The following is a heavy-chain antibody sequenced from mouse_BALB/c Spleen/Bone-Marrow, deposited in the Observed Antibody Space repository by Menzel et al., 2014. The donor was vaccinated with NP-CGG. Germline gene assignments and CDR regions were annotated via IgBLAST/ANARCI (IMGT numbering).Heavy chain of an antibody. CDR2: ISCGGRYI. CDR3: TREEDYDGNYKFAY. Sequence: DVMLVESGGDLVKPGGSLKLSCAASGFTFSTYIMSWVRQTPEKRLEWVATISCGGRYIFYPDSVKGRFTLSRDNAKNTLYLQMSSLRSDDTAMYYCTREEDYDGNYKFAYWGQGTLVTVSA. CDR1: GFTFSTYI. J-gene: IGHJ3*01. V-gene: IGHV5-6-4*01. D-gene: IGHD2-3*01.